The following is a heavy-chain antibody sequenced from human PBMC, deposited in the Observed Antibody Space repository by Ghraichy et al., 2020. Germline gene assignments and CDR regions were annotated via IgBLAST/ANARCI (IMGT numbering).Heavy chain of an antibody. D-gene: IGHD1-26*01. CDR2: ISGSASSI. J-gene: IGHJ4*02. CDR3: ASEWELFDF. Sequence: GSLRLSCAASGFTFSNYNMNWVRQAPGKGLEWVSYISGSASSIYYADSVKGRFTISRDNAKNSLYLQMNSLRDEDTAVYYCASEWELFDFWGQGTLVTVSS. CDR1: GFTFSNYN. V-gene: IGHV3-48*02.